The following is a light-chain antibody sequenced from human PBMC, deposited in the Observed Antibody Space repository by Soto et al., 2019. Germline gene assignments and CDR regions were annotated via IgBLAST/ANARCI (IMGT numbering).Light chain of an antibody. CDR3: QQSYKMPS. J-gene: IGKJ5*01. V-gene: IGKV1-39*01. CDR1: RNVSIY. Sequence: EIPLTQSPSSLAASVGDRLTLTCRASRNVSIYLNWYQHKPGKGPTLLIHATSNLQIGVPSRFSGSGSGTEFTLTISSLEPEDFRTSYCQQSYKMPSFGQGTRLVIK. CDR2: ATS.